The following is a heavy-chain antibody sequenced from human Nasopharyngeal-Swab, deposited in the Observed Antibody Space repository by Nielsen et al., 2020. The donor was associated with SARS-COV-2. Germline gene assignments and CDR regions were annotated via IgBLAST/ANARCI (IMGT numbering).Heavy chain of an antibody. J-gene: IGHJ5*02. CDR2: IYYSCST. CDR3: ARGNGYCSGGSCFHWFDP. V-gene: IGHV4-59*01. CDR1: GGSFDAYY. Sequence: SETLSLTCTVSGGSFDAYYWTWLRQRPGTGLEWIGYIYYSCSTNYKSSLKSRVTISVDTSKNQFSLSLRSVTAADTAVYYCARGNGYCSGGSCFHWFDPWGQGTLVTVSS. D-gene: IGHD2-15*01.